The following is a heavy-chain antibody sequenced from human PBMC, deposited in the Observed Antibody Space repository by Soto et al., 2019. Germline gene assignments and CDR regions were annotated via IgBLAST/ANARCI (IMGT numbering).Heavy chain of an antibody. V-gene: IGHV4-34*02. CDR1: GGSFSDYY. J-gene: IGHJ4*02. CDR3: ARGGCSGGSCYRPFFSD. CDR2: INHSGST. D-gene: IGHD2-15*01. Sequence: QVQLQQWGAGLLKPSETLSLTCAVYGGSFSDYYWSWIRQPPGKGLEWIGEINHSGSTIYNPSLKRRDTMSVDTANIQFSLYLTSVTAADTAVYYCARGGCSGGSCYRPFFSDWGQGTLVTVSS.